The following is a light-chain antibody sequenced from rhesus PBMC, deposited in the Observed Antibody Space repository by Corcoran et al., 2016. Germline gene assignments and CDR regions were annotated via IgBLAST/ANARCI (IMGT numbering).Light chain of an antibody. V-gene: IGLV2-23*01. CDR1: SNDVGGYDY. J-gene: IGLJ1*01. CDR3: SSYAGSNTNYI. CDR2: EVS. Sequence: QAALTQPPSVSGSPGQSVTISCTGTSNDVGGYDYVSWYQQHPGTAPKLMIYEVSKRPSGVSDRFSGSKSGNTASLTISGLQAADEADYYCSSYAGSNTNYIFGAGTRLTVL.